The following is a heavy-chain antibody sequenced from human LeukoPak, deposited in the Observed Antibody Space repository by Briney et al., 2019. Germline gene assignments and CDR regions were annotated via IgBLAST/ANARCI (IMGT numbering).Heavy chain of an antibody. CDR1: GFTFSRYE. V-gene: IGHV3-48*03. D-gene: IGHD3-10*01. CDR3: ARDWYPVPVLLWFGESRGYFDY. CDR2: ISSSGSTI. Sequence: GGSLRLSCAASGFTFSRYEMNWVRQAPGKRLEWVSYISSSGSTIYYADSVKGRFTISRDNAKNSLYLQMNSLRAEDTAVYYCARDWYPVPVLLWFGESRGYFDYWGQGTLVTVSS. J-gene: IGHJ4*02.